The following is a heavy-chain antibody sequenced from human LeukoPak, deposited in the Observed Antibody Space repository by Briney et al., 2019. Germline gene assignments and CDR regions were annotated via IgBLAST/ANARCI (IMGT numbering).Heavy chain of an antibody. D-gene: IGHD4-17*01. Sequence: SVKVSCKASGYTFTSYYMHWVRQAPGQGLEWMGIINPSSGSTSYAQKFQGRVTMTRDTSTSTVYMELSSLRSEDTAVYYCARDWYGDYGIGLGFFDYWGQGTLVTVSS. CDR2: INPSSGST. J-gene: IGHJ4*02. CDR1: GYTFTSYY. V-gene: IGHV1-46*01. CDR3: ARDWYGDYGIGLGFFDY.